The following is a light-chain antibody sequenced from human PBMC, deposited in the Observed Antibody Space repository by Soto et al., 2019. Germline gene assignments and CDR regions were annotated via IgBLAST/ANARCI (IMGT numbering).Light chain of an antibody. CDR2: GAS. V-gene: IGKV3-20*01. J-gene: IGKJ5*01. CDR3: QQYGTSPIT. CDR1: ETVNNNF. Sequence: ETELTPSPGTLYLSPGERATLSCRANETVNNNFLAWYQQKPGQAPRLLIYGASSRATGIPDRFSGSGSGTDFTLTISRLEPEDFAVYYCQQYGTSPITFGSVTRMEIK.